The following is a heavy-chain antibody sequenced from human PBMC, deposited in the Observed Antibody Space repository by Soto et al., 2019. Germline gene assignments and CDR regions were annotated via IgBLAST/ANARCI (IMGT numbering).Heavy chain of an antibody. CDR3: SKDLNVGWWSGWAPFVDY. Sequence: QVQLVESGGGVAQPGRSLRLSCAASGFTFIKDGMHWGRQAPGKGLEWVAVISYDGRNEHYADSVKGRFTISRDNSKNTLYLQMNSLRADDTAVYYCSKDLNVGWWSGWAPFVDYWGQGTLVTVSS. CDR1: GFTFIKDG. V-gene: IGHV3-30*18. J-gene: IGHJ4*02. CDR2: ISYDGRNE. D-gene: IGHD2-15*01.